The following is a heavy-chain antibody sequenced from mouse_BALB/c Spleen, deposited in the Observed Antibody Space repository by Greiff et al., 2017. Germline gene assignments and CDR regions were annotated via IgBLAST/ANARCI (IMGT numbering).Heavy chain of an antibody. CDR3: ARYRYDDGAWFAY. V-gene: IGHV5-12-2*01. D-gene: IGHD2-14*01. J-gene: IGHJ3*01. Sequence: EVKLVESGGGLVQPGGSLKLSCAASGFTFSSYTMSWVRQTPEKRLEWVAYISNGGGSTYYPDTVKGRFTISRDNAKNTLYLQMSSLRSEDTAMYYCARYRYDDGAWFAYWGQGTLVTVSA. CDR2: ISNGGGST. CDR1: GFTFSSYT.